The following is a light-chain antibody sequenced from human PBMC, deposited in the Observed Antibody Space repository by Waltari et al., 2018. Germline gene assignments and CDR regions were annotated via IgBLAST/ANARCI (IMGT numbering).Light chain of an antibody. Sequence: EIVWTQSLGTLSSSPGERATLSCRARQSVSSSYLAWYQQKPGQAPRLLIYGASSRATGIPDRFSGSGSGTDFTLTISRLEPEDFGVYYCQQYGSSQLTFGGGTKVEI. CDR3: QQYGSSQLT. J-gene: IGKJ4*01. CDR2: GAS. CDR1: QSVSSSY. V-gene: IGKV3-20*01.